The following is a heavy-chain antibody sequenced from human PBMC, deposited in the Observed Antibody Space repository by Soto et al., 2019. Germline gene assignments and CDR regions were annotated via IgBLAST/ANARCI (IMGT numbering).Heavy chain of an antibody. Sequence: GGSLRLSCAASGFTFSNAWMNWVRQAPGKGLEWVGRIKSKTDGGTTDYAAPVKGRFTISRDDSKNTLYLQMNSLKTEDTAVYYCTTARVPDYYYDSSGPLCMDVWGKGTTVTVSS. CDR2: IKSKTDGGTT. CDR1: GFTFSNAW. V-gene: IGHV3-15*07. CDR3: TTARVPDYYYDSSGPLCMDV. D-gene: IGHD3-22*01. J-gene: IGHJ6*04.